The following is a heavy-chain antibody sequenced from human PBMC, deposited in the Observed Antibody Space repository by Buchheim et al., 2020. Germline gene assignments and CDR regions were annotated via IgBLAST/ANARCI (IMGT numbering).Heavy chain of an antibody. CDR3: ARGGFYDSSGYYYPTFDY. V-gene: IGHV4-59*01. J-gene: IGHJ4*02. CDR1: GGSISSYY. D-gene: IGHD3-22*01. CDR2: IYYSGST. Sequence: QVQLQESGPGLVKPSETLSLTCTVSGGSISSYYWSWIRQPPGKGLEWIGYIYYSGSTNYNPSLKSRVTISVDTSKNQFSLKLSSVTAADTAVYYCARGGFYDSSGYYYPTFDYWGQGTL.